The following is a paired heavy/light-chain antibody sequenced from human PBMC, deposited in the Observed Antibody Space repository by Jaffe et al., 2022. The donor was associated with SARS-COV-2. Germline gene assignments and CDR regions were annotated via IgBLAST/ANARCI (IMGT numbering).Light chain of an antibody. V-gene: IGKV4-1*01. Sequence: DIVMTQSPDSLAVSLGERATINCKSSQTILNSSNNKNYLAWYQQKPGQPPKLLIYWASTRESGVPDRLSGSGSGTDFTLTISSLQAEDVAVYYCQQYFGSPITFGGGTRVDIK. CDR3: QQYFGSPIT. CDR2: WAS. CDR1: QTILNSSNNKNY. J-gene: IGKJ4*01.
Heavy chain of an antibody. CDR3: GRVAGGGVINL. D-gene: IGHD3-16*02. CDR2: IDYDGSVT. J-gene: IGHJ5*02. Sequence: EVQLVESGGGLVQPGGSQRLSCAASGFSFRNSWMYWIRQAPGKGLVWVSSIDYDGSVTTYADSVKGRFTISRDNAKNTLYLQINSLRAEDTAIYFCGRVAGGGVINLWGQGTLVTVSS. V-gene: IGHV3-74*03. CDR1: GFSFRNSW.